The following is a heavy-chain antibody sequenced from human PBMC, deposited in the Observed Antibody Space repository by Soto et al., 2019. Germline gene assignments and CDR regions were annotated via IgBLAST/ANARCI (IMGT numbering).Heavy chain of an antibody. V-gene: IGHV4-34*12. CDR2: IFHGGST. D-gene: IGHD3-22*01. CDR3: ARPHYDSNTFYYFFDY. J-gene: IGHJ4*01. Sequence: SETLSLTCAVYGGSFSGYFWSWIRQPPGKGLEWIGEIFHGGSTNYSPSLKSRVTISVDTSKNQFSLELSSVTAADTAVYYCARPHYDSNTFYYFFDYWGHGTLVPVSS. CDR1: GGSFSGYF.